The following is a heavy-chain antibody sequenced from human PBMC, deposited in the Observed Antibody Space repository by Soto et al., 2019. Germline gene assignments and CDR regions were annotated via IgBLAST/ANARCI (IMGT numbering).Heavy chain of an antibody. J-gene: IGHJ4*02. V-gene: IGHV1-18*04. D-gene: IGHD3-22*01. CDR2: ISAYNGNT. CDR3: ARIDSSGYYRASYYFDY. Sequence: ASVQVSCKASGYTFTSYGISWVRQAPGQGLEWMGWISAYNGNTNYAQKLQGRVTMTTDTSTSTAYMELRSLRSGDTAVYYCARIDSSGYYRASYYFDYWGQGTLVTVSS. CDR1: GYTFTSYG.